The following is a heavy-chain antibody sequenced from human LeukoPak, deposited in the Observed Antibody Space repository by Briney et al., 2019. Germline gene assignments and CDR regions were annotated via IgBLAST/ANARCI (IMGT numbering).Heavy chain of an antibody. Sequence: SQTLSLTCAVSGGSISSGGYSWSRIRQPPGNGLEWIGYIYHSGSTYYNPSLKSRVTISVDRSKNQFSLKLSSVTAADTAVYYCARTGDYGYFDYWGQGTLVTVSS. CDR2: IYHSGST. CDR1: GGSISSGGYS. CDR3: ARTGDYGYFDY. V-gene: IGHV4-30-2*01. J-gene: IGHJ4*02. D-gene: IGHD4-17*01.